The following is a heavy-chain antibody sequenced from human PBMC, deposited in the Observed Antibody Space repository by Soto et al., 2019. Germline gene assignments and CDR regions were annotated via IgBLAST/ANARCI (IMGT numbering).Heavy chain of an antibody. CDR3: ARESETTVTLVDY. CDR2: ISSSSSYI. J-gene: IGHJ4*02. Sequence: GGSLRLSCAASGFTFSSYSMNWVRQAPGKGLEWVSSISSSSSYIYYADSVKGRFTISRDDAKNSLYLQMNILRAEDTAVYYCARESETTVTLVDYWGQGTLVTVSS. V-gene: IGHV3-21*01. D-gene: IGHD4-4*01. CDR1: GFTFSSYS.